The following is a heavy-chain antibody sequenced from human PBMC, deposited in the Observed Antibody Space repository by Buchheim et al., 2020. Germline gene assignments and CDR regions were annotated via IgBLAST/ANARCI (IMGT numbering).Heavy chain of an antibody. D-gene: IGHD6-6*01. CDR1: GFTFSDYY. CDR3: SRNLAARNF. Sequence: VQLLESGGGLVQPGGSLTLSCAASGFTFSDYYMTWIRQAPGKGLEWVSFISSSGTTKYYSESVKGRFTISRDNGKNSLYLHLTGLRAEDTAMYYCSRNLAARNFWGQGTL. CDR2: ISSSGTTK. J-gene: IGHJ4*02. V-gene: IGHV3-11*01.